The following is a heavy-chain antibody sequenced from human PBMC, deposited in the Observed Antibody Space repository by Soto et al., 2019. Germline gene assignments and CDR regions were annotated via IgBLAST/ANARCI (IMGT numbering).Heavy chain of an antibody. CDR2: IYSGGST. Sequence: EVQLVESGGGLVQPGGSLRLSCAASGLTVRSNYMSWVRQAPGKGLEWVSVIYSGGSTYYADSVRGRFTISRDNSKNTLYLQMNSLRAEDTAVYFCARQWYCGSSGSDYDYWGQGTLVTVSS. CDR3: ARQWYCGSSGSDYDY. CDR1: GLTVRSNY. J-gene: IGHJ4*02. V-gene: IGHV3-66*04. D-gene: IGHD5-12*01.